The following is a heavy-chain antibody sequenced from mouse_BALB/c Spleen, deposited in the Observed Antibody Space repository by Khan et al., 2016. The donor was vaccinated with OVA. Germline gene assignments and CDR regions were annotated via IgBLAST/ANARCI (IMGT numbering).Heavy chain of an antibody. Sequence: EFQLQQSGAELVKPGASVKLSCTASGFNIKDTYIHWEKQRPEQGLEWIGRVDPANGNTKYDPKFPGKATITADISSNTAYLQLNSLTSEDTAVYYGSRPIYYDDAMDYWGQGTSVTVSS. CDR3: SRPIYYDDAMDY. J-gene: IGHJ4*01. D-gene: IGHD1-1*01. CDR1: GFNIKDTY. CDR2: VDPANGNT. V-gene: IGHV14-3*02.